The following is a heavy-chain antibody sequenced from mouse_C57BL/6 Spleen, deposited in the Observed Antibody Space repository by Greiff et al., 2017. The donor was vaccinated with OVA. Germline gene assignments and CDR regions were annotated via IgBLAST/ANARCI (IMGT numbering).Heavy chain of an antibody. CDR1: GFNIKDDY. J-gene: IGHJ2*01. D-gene: IGHD2-4*01. Sequence: VQLQQSGAELVRPGASVKLSCTASGFNIKDDYMHWVKQRPEQGLEWIGWIDPENGDTEYASKFQGKATITADTSSNTAYLQLSSLTSEDTAVYYCTTGGDYPYYFDYWGQGTTLTVSS. V-gene: IGHV14-4*01. CDR3: TTGGDYPYYFDY. CDR2: IDPENGDT.